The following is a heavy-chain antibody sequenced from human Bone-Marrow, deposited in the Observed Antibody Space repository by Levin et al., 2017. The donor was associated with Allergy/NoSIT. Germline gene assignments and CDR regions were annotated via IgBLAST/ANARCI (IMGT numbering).Heavy chain of an antibody. CDR3: AREASSLFYYHSGPYYLFS. J-gene: IGHJ5*02. CDR2: ISANNGST. Sequence: GGSLRLSCKASRYTFTSYGITWVRQAPVQGLEWMGWISANNGSTKYAQKFQGRVTMTTDISTTTAYLELRSLRSDDTALYYCAREASSLFYYHSGPYYLFSWGQGTLVTVSS. CDR1: RYTFTSYG. D-gene: IGHD3-22*01. V-gene: IGHV1-18*01.